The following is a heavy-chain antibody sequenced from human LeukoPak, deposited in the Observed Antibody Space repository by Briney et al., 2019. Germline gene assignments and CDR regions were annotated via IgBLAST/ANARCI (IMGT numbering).Heavy chain of an antibody. J-gene: IGHJ4*02. Sequence: GGSLRLSCVVSGFPFSSYEMNWVRQAPGKGLEWVSYITSNSDTIYYADSVKGRFTISRDNSKNSLSLQVSSLRAEDTAVYYCAKTNGYYSDWGQGTLVTVSS. D-gene: IGHD3-22*01. V-gene: IGHV3-48*03. CDR3: AKTNGYYSD. CDR1: GFPFSSYE. CDR2: ITSNSDTI.